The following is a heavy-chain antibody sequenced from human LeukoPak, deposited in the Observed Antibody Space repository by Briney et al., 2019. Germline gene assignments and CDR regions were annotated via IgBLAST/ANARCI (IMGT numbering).Heavy chain of an antibody. V-gene: IGHV4-39*01. J-gene: IGHJ4*02. Sequence: SGPGLVKPSETLSLTCTVSGGSISSSSYYWGWIRQPPGKGLEWIGSIYYSGSTYYNPSLKSRVTISVDTSKNQFSLKLSSVTAADTAVYYCARGEYSSGWFPPDYWGQGTLVTVSP. CDR1: GGSISSSSYY. CDR3: ARGEYSSGWFPPDY. CDR2: IYYSGST. D-gene: IGHD6-19*01.